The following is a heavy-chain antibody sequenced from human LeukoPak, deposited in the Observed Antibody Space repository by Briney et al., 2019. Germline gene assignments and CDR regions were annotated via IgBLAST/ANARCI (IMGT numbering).Heavy chain of an antibody. D-gene: IGHD4-17*01. CDR3: AKSLTTVKRGNFDS. CDR1: GFTFSSYA. J-gene: IGHJ4*02. CDR2: ISGSGANT. V-gene: IGHV3-23*01. Sequence: GGSLRLSCAASGFTFSSYAMSWVRQAPGKGLEWVSVISGSGANTYYADSVKGRFTISRDNSKSTLYLQMNSLRAEDTAVFFCAKSLTTVKRGNFDSWGQGTLVTVSS.